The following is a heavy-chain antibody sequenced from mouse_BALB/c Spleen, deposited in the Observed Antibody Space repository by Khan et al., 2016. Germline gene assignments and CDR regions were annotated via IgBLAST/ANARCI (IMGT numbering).Heavy chain of an antibody. J-gene: IGHJ2*01. D-gene: IGHD1-1*01. Sequence: QVQLQQSGAELARPGASVKLSCKASGYTFTSYWMQWVKQRPGQGLEWIGAIYPGDGDTRYTQKCKGKATLTEDKSSSAAYMQLVSFASEDSAAYYCASCYGSSYDYLDYWGQGTTLTVSS. CDR3: ASCYGSSYDYLDY. V-gene: IGHV1-87*01. CDR1: GYTFTSYW. CDR2: IYPGDGDT.